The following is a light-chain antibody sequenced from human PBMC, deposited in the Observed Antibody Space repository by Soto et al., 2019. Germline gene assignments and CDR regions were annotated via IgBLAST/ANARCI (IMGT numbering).Light chain of an antibody. CDR3: AAWDDSLNAPA. J-gene: IGLJ1*01. CDR2: YDD. CDR1: SSNIGNNA. Sequence: QSALTQPPSVSEAPRQRVTISCSGSSSNIGNNAVNWYQQLPGKAPKLLIYYDDLLPSGVSDRFSGSKSGTSASLAISGLQSEDEADYYCAAWDDSLNAPAFGTGTKVTVL. V-gene: IGLV1-36*01.